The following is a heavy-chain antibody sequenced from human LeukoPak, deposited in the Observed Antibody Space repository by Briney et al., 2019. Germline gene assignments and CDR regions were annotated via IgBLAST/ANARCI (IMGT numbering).Heavy chain of an antibody. D-gene: IGHD3-10*01. CDR2: IIPIFGTA. Sequence: GSSVKVSCKASGGTFSSYAISWVRQAPGQGLEWMGGIIPIFGTANYAQKIQGRVTITADKSTSTAYMELSSLRSEDTAVYYCARGFASMVRGVINRTPFDYWGQGTLVTVSS. CDR1: GGTFSSYA. J-gene: IGHJ4*02. V-gene: IGHV1-69*06. CDR3: ARGFASMVRGVINRTPFDY.